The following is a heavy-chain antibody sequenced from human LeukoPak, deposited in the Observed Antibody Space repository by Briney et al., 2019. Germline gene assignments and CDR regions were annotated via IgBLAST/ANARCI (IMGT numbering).Heavy chain of an antibody. CDR1: GFTFSSYW. Sequence: GGSLRLSCAASGFTFSSYWMYWVRQAPGKGLMWVSRITSDGSSTSYADSVKGRFTISRDNAKNTLYLQMNSLRAEDTAVYYCARDASTVTTGLDYWGQGTLVTVSS. V-gene: IGHV3-74*01. CDR2: ITSDGSST. D-gene: IGHD4-17*01. J-gene: IGHJ4*02. CDR3: ARDASTVTTGLDY.